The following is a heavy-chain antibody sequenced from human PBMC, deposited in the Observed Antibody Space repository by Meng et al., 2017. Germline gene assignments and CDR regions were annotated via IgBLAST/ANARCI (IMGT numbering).Heavy chain of an antibody. D-gene: IGHD3-3*01. V-gene: IGHV3-7*01. CDR3: ARDGEAYYDFWSGYSLALFIDY. Sequence: GESLKISCAASGFTFSSYWMSWVRQAPGKGLEWVANIKQDGSEKYYVDSVKGRFTISRDNAKNSLYLQMNSLRAEDTAVYYCARDGEAYYDFWSGYSLALFIDYWGQGNLVTGAS. J-gene: IGHJ4*02. CDR1: GFTFSSYW. CDR2: IKQDGSEK.